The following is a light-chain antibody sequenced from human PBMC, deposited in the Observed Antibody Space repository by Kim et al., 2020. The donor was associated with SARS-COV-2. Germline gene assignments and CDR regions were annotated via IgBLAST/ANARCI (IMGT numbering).Light chain of an antibody. V-gene: IGKV3-11*01. Sequence: EIVLTQSPATLSLSPGERATLSCRASQSIGYSLAWYQQKPGQTPRLLIYNASNRATGMPARFSGSGSGTDFTLTISSLEPEDFAVYYCQQRSNWQTFGQGTKLEI. J-gene: IGKJ2*01. CDR3: QQRSNWQT. CDR1: QSIGYS. CDR2: NAS.